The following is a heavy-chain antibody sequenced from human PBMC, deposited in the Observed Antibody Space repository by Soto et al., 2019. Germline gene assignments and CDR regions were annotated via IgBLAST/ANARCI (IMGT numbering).Heavy chain of an antibody. D-gene: IGHD1-1*01. Sequence: HLVESGGGLVKPGESLRLSCAASGFSFSSYGMTWVRQAPGKGLEWVSSIGANSAAMFHSASVRGRFAVSRDNTKNSFFLQLNSLKVEDTAIYYCARILFSRHGNDAFDVWGQGTVVTVS. CDR1: GFSFSSYG. CDR2: IGANSAAM. V-gene: IGHV3-21*01. J-gene: IGHJ3*01. CDR3: ARILFSRHGNDAFDV.